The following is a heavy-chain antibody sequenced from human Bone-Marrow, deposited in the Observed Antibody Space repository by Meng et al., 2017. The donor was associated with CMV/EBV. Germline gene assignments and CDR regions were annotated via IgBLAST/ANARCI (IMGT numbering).Heavy chain of an antibody. Sequence: ASVKVSCKDSGYTFTVYYMHWVRQGPGQGLEWMGWINPNSGDTNYAQTLQGRVTMTRDTSLSTAYMELSTLGSDDTGVYYCARDPRSYSSSWYVYYYYGMDVWGQGTTVTVSS. D-gene: IGHD6-13*01. CDR2: INPNSGDT. CDR3: ARDPRSYSSSWYVYYYYGMDV. V-gene: IGHV1-2*02. CDR1: GYTFTVYY. J-gene: IGHJ6*02.